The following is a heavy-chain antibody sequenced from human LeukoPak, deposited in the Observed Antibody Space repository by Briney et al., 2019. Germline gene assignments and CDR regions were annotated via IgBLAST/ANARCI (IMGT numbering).Heavy chain of an antibody. CDR2: IYYSGST. CDR3: ARAGNYYDSSGYYYPNY. D-gene: IGHD3-22*01. J-gene: IGHJ4*02. V-gene: IGHV4-39*01. CDR1: GGSISSSSYY. Sequence: SETLSLTCTVSGGSISSSSYYWGWIRQPPGKGLEWIGSIYYSGSTYYNPSLKSRVTISVDTSKNQFSLKLSSVTAADTAVYYCARAGNYYDSSGYYYPNYWGQGTLVTVSS.